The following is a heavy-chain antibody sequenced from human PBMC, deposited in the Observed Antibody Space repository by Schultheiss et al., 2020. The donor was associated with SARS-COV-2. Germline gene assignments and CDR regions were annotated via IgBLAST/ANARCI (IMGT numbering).Heavy chain of an antibody. D-gene: IGHD6-13*01. J-gene: IGHJ1*01. V-gene: IGHV4-59*01. CDR3: ARDGGIAGYH. Sequence: SQTLSLTCAVYGGPFSGAYWSWIRQPPGKGLEWIGYIYYSGSTYYTPSLKSRVTMSVDTSKNQFSLKLSSVTAADTAVYYCARDGGIAGYHWGQGTLVTVSS. CDR1: GGPFSGAY. CDR2: IYYSGST.